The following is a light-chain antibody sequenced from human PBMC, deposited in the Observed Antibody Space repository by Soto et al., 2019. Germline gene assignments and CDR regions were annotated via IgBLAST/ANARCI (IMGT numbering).Light chain of an antibody. CDR1: QGIGSW. V-gene: IGKV1-12*01. CDR2: GAL. Sequence: DIQMTQSPSSVSVSVGDRVTITCRASQGIGSWLAWYQQKPGKAPKLLIYGALSLQSGVPSRFSGSVSGTDFTLTISSLQPEDSGTYYCQQANSFPWTFGQGTKVEIK. J-gene: IGKJ1*01. CDR3: QQANSFPWT.